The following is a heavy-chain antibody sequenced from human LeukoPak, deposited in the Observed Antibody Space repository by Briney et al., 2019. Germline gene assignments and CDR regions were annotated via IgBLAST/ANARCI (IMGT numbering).Heavy chain of an antibody. D-gene: IGHD5-12*01. J-gene: IGHJ4*02. CDR2: ISGSGGDI. V-gene: IGHV3-48*03. CDR1: GLSFSSFE. CDR3: ARWGHRDYESFPTKFDY. Sequence: AGGSLRLSCAASGLSFSSFEMTWVRQAPGKGLEWVSYISGSGGDIFYADSVKGRFTISRDNAKNSLYLQMNSLRAEDTAVYYCARWGHRDYESFPTKFDYWGQGTLVTVSS.